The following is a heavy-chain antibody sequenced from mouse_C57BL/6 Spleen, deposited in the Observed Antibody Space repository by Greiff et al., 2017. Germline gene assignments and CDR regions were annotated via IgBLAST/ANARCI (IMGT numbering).Heavy chain of an antibody. Sequence: EVQLQQSGAELVRPGASVKLSCTASGFNIKDYYMHWVKQRPEQGLEWIGRIDPEDGDTEYAPKFPGKATMTADTSSNTAYLQLSSLTSEDTAVYYCTTRGITTVVATGFDYWGQGTTLTVSS. CDR2: IDPEDGDT. J-gene: IGHJ2*01. CDR1: GFNIKDYY. D-gene: IGHD1-1*01. V-gene: IGHV14-1*01. CDR3: TTRGITTVVATGFDY.